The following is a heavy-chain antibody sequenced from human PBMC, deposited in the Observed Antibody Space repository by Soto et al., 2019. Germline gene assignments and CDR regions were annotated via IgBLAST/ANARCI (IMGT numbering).Heavy chain of an antibody. CDR2: ISGSGGST. CDR3: DNCDYYHSSGYTHAYFDF. CDR1: GLTFNNYD. J-gene: IGHJ4*02. V-gene: IGHV3-23*01. Sequence: GGSLRLSCAASGLTFNNYDMTWVRQAPGKGLDWVSTISGSGGSTYYADSVKGRFTISRDNSKNTVYLQMNSLRVEDTAVYYCDNCDYYHSSGYTHAYFDFWGRGTLVTVSS. D-gene: IGHD3-22*01.